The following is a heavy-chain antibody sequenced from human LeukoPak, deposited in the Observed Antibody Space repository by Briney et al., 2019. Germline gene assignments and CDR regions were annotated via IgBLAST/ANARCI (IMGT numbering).Heavy chain of an antibody. D-gene: IGHD3-16*01. CDR1: GFTFSDHH. CDR2: TRNKANSYTT. J-gene: IGHJ4*02. Sequence: GGSLRLSCAASGFTFSDHHMDWVRQAPGKGLEWVGRTRNKANSYTTEYAASVKGRFTISRDDSKDSLYLQMNSLKTEDTAVYYCARGITFGGEYYFDYWGQGTLVTVSS. CDR3: ARGITFGGEYYFDY. V-gene: IGHV3-72*01.